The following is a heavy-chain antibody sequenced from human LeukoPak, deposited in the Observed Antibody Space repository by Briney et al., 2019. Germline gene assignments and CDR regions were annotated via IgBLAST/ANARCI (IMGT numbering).Heavy chain of an antibody. V-gene: IGHV3-23*01. J-gene: IGHJ4*02. CDR2: ISGSSGGT. Sequence: GGSLGLLRAASGFTFSSYALSWVRQAPGKGLEWVSAISGSSGGTFYADSVKGRFTISRDNSKNTLYLQTNSLRAEDTAVYYCARRGAAGTYYFAYWGQGSLVTVSS. CDR3: ARRGAAGTYYFAY. D-gene: IGHD6-13*01. CDR1: GFTFSSYA.